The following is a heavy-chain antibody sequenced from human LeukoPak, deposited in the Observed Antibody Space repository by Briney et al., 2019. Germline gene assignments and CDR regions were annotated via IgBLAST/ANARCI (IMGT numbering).Heavy chain of an antibody. J-gene: IGHJ6*03. CDR3: ARGPSTLIGYYMDV. CDR2: MNPNSGNT. D-gene: IGHD3-16*01. V-gene: IGHV1-8*03. CDR1: GYTFTSYD. Sequence: GASVKVSCKASGYTFTSYDINWVRQATGQGLEWMGWMNPNSGNTGYAQKFQGRVTITRNTSISTAYMELSSLRSEDTAVYYCARGPSTLIGYYMDVWGKGTTVTVSS.